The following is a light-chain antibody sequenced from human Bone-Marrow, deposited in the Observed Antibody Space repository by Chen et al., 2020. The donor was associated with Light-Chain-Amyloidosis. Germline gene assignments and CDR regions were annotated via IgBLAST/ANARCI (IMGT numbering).Light chain of an antibody. J-gene: IGLJ2*01. CDR3: QSADSSGTYEVR. CDR2: RDT. Sequence: SYELTQPPSVSVSPGQTARITCAGDDLPTKYAYWYQQKPGQAPVLVIHRDTERPSGISERFSGSSSGTTATLTICGGQAEDEADYHCQSADSSGTYEVRFGGGTKLTVL. CDR1: DLPTKY. V-gene: IGLV3-25*03.